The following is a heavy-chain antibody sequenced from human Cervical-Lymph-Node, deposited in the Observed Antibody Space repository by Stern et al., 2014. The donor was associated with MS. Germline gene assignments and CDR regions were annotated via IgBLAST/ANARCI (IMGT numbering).Heavy chain of an antibody. D-gene: IGHD6-13*01. V-gene: IGHV1-18*01. CDR2: IGTNLGNT. CDR3: RAGADAFDV. J-gene: IGHJ3*01. Sequence: VQLVESGAEVKKPGASVKVSCKASGYTFTNYAISWARQAPGQGLEWMGWIGTNLGNTNCAQRFQGRVTLATDTSTSTVYMELRSLRSDDTAMYYCRAGADAFDVWGQGTMVTVSS. CDR1: GYTFTNYA.